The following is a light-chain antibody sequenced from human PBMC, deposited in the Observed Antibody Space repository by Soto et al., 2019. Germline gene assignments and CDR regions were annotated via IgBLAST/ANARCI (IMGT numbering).Light chain of an antibody. CDR1: SCNNGRNY. Sequence: QSVLTQPPSASGTPGQRVTISCSGSSCNNGRNYVYWYQHLTGTAPQLIIYRNNQRPSGGPDRFSGSTSGTSASLAISRLGSEAEALYYCASCDDGLSNDVVGSGTKVTV. CDR3: ASCDDGLSNDV. V-gene: IGLV1-47*01. J-gene: IGLJ6*01. CDR2: RNN.